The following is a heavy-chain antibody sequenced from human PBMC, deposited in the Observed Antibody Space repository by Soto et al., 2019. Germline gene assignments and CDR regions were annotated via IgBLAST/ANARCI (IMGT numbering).Heavy chain of an antibody. V-gene: IGHV4-59*01. D-gene: IGHD2-15*01. CDR3: ARGLKAAPYYGMDV. Sequence: QVQLQESGPGLVKPSETLSLTCTVSGGSISSYYWSWIRQPPEKGLEWIGYIYYSGTTYKPSLKSRVTISVDTSKNQYSLKLSSVTAADTAVYYCARGLKAAPYYGMDVWGQGTTVTVSS. J-gene: IGHJ6*02. CDR2: IYYSGT. CDR1: GGSISSYY.